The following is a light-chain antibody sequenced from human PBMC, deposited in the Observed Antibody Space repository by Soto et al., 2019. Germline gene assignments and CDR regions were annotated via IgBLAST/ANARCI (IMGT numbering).Light chain of an antibody. CDR1: QSISSW. CDR2: KAS. CDR3: QQHNSYSPT. V-gene: IGKV1-5*03. Sequence: DIQMTQSPSTLSASVGDRVTITCRASQSISSWLAWYQQKPGKAPNLLIYKASNIESGVPSRFSGSGSGTDFTLTISSLQPDDFATYYCQQHNSYSPTFGQGTKVEIK. J-gene: IGKJ1*01.